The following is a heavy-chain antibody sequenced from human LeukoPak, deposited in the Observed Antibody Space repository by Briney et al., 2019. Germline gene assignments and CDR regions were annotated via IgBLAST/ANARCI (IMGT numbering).Heavy chain of an antibody. Sequence: WGSLRLSCAASGFTFSDYYMSWIRQAPGKGLEGVSYVSSSGCTHYNADSVKGLLSISRDNAQNSLYLQKNSLRAEDTAVYYCAREKYYYGSGNYYISFLFDYWGQGTLVTVSS. CDR1: GFTFSDYY. CDR2: VSSSGCTH. V-gene: IGHV3-11*01. J-gene: IGHJ4*02. CDR3: AREKYYYGSGNYYISFLFDY. D-gene: IGHD3-10*01.